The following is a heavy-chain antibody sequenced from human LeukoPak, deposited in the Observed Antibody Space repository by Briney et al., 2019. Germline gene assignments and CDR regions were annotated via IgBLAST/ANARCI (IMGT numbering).Heavy chain of an antibody. CDR1: GFTFDDYA. CDR2: ISGDGGST. D-gene: IGHD3-22*01. Sequence: GGSLRLSCAASGFTFDDYAMHWVRQAPGKGLEWVSLISGDGGSTYYADSVKGRFTISRDNSKNSLYLQMNSLRTEDTALYYCATLAGDSSGYGWIYYYGMDVWGQGTTVTVSS. J-gene: IGHJ6*02. V-gene: IGHV3-43*02. CDR3: ATLAGDSSGYGWIYYYGMDV.